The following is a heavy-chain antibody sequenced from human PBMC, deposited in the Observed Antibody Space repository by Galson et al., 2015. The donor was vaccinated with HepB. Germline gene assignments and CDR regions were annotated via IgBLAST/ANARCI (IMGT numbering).Heavy chain of an antibody. V-gene: IGHV3-11*01. CDR1: GFTFSDFY. CDR3: ARASLGWFDP. CDR2: ISSDGSTI. J-gene: IGHJ5*02. Sequence: SLRLSCAASGFTFSDFYMTWIRQAPGKGLEWVSYISSDGSTISYADSVKGRSTISRDNGKNSLYLQVNRLRAEDTAVYYCARASLGWFDPWGQGTLLTVSS.